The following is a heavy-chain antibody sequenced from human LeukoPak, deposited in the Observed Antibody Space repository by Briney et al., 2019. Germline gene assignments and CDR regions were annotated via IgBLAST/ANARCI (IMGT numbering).Heavy chain of an antibody. J-gene: IGHJ2*01. CDR3: ARDWFSSNFDL. CDR2: INTNTGNP. CDR1: GYSFTSYA. Sequence: ASVKVPCKASGYSFTSYAMNWVRQAPGQGLEWMGWINTNTGNPTYAQGFTGRFVFSLDTSVSTAYLQISSLKAEDTAVYYCARDWFSSNFDLWGRGTLVTVSS. D-gene: IGHD6-19*01. V-gene: IGHV7-4-1*02.